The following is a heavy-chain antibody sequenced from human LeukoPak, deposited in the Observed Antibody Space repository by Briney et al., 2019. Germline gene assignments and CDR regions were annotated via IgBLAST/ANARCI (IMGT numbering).Heavy chain of an antibody. D-gene: IGHD5-18*01. J-gene: IGHJ4*02. CDR1: GYTFTGYY. CDR3: ARGTGEGYTYGRYYFDY. V-gene: IGHV1-2*02. CDR2: INPNSGGT. Sequence: ASVKVSCKASGYTFTGYYMHWVRQAPGQGLEWMGWINPNSGGTDYAQKFQGRVTMTRDTSISTAYMELSRLRSDDTAVSYCARGTGEGYTYGRYYFDYWGQGTLVTVSS.